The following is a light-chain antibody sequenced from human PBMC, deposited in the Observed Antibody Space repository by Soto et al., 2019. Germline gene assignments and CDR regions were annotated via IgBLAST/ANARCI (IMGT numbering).Light chain of an antibody. V-gene: IGLV2-14*01. J-gene: IGLJ2*01. Sequence: QSALTQPASVSGSPGQSLTISCTGTSSDIGGYNYVSWYQQHPGKAPKLMIYEVYRRPSGVSNRFSSSKSGNTASLTISGLQAEDEADYYCSSYTSSSVVFGGGTKLTVL. CDR1: SSDIGGYNY. CDR3: SSYTSSSVV. CDR2: EVY.